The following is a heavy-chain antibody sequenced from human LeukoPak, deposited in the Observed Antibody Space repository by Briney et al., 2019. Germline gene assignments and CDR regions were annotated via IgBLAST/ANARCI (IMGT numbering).Heavy chain of an antibody. D-gene: IGHD3-10*01. Sequence: GGSLRLSCAASGFTFSSYAMHWVRQAPGKGLEWVAVISYDGNNKYYADSVKGRFTVSRDNSKNTLYLQMSSLRAGDTAVYYCAKAGHYGSGSYYSDYWGRGTLVTVSP. CDR1: GFTFSSYA. V-gene: IGHV3-30-3*01. CDR2: ISYDGNNK. CDR3: AKAGHYGSGSYYSDY. J-gene: IGHJ4*02.